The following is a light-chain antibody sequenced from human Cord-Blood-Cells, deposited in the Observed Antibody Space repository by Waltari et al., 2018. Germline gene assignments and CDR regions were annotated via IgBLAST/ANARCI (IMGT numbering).Light chain of an antibody. Sequence: QSALTQPASVSGSPGQSITISCTGTSSDVGGYNYVSWYQQHPGKAPKLMIYEVSNRPSVSSNRFSGSKSGNTASLTISGLQAGDEAVYYCSSYTSISTLVFGGGTKLTVL. J-gene: IGLJ3*02. CDR3: SSYTSISTLV. CDR2: EVS. CDR1: SSDVGGYNY. V-gene: IGLV2-14*01.